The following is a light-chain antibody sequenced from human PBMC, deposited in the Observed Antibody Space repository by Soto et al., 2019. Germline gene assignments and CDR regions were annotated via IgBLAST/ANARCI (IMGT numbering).Light chain of an antibody. J-gene: IGKJ1*01. CDR3: QQYGSSPT. CDR1: QSVSSSY. CDR2: DVS. Sequence: EIVLTQSPGNLSLSPGERATLSCRSSQSVSSSYLAWYQHKPGQAPRLLIYDVSSRATGIPDRFSGSGSGTDFTLTISRLEPEDFAVYYCQQYGSSPTFGQGTKVEIK. V-gene: IGKV3-20*01.